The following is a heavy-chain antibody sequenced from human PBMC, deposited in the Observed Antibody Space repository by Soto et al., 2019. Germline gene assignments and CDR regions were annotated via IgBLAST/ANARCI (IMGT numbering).Heavy chain of an antibody. CDR1: GYSFTSYW. CDR2: IDPSDSYT. D-gene: IGHD3-22*01. Sequence: GESLKISCKGSGYSFTSYWISWVRQMPGKSLEWMGRIDPSDSYTNYSPSFQGHVTISADKSISTAYLQWSSLKASDTAMYYCARHDSSGYYPFDYWGQGTLVTVSS. CDR3: ARHDSSGYYPFDY. J-gene: IGHJ4*02. V-gene: IGHV5-10-1*01.